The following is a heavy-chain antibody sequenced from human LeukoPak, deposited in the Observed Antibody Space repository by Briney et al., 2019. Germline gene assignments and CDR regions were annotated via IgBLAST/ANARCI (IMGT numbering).Heavy chain of an antibody. V-gene: IGHV3-20*01. CDR1: GFTFNNYA. D-gene: IGHD2-2*01. J-gene: IGHJ4*02. CDR3: ARHRCSSTTCSFDS. CDR2: ISWKGDTT. Sequence: GGSLRLSCAASGFTFNNYAMTWVRQTPGKGPEWVSLISWKGDTTAYAESVRGRFTISRDNAKNSLYLHMNSLRPEDTAFYHCARHRCSSTTCSFDSWGQGNLVTVSS.